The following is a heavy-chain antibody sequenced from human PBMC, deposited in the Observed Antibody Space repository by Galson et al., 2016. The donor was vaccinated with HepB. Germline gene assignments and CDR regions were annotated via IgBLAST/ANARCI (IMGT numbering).Heavy chain of an antibody. D-gene: IGHD3-10*02. J-gene: IGHJ6*02. CDR3: ARGPGLFSGMDV. CDR1: GGTFRNYA. CDR2: IIPIFGTG. Sequence: SVKVSCKASGGTFRNYAISWVRQAPGQGLEWMGGIIPIFGTGNYAQKFQGRVTMTADESTSTAYMELSSLRYEDTGVYYCARGPGLFSGMDVWGQGTTVTVSS. V-gene: IGHV1-69*13.